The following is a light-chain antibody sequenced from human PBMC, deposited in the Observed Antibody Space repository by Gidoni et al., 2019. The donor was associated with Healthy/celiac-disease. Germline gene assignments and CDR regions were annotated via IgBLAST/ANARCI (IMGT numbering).Light chain of an antibody. V-gene: IGKV1-39*01. CDR3: QQSYSTLGT. J-gene: IGKJ2*01. Sequence: DIQMTPSPSSLSASVGDRVTITCRASQSISSYLNWYQQKPGKAPNLLIYAASSLQSGVPSRFSGSGSGTDVTLTISSLQPEDFATYYCQQSYSTLGTFGQGTKLEIK. CDR1: QSISSY. CDR2: AAS.